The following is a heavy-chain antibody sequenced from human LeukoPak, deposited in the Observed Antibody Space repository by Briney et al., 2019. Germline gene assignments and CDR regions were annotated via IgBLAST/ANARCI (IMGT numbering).Heavy chain of an antibody. J-gene: IGHJ4*02. CDR2: IIPIFGTA. CDR1: GGTFSSYA. Sequence: GSSVKVSCKASGGTFSSYAISWVRQAPGQGLEWMGGIIPIFGTANYAQKFQGRVTITADKSTSTAYMELSSLRSEDTAVYYCARPNYKYCSGGSCYSNFDYWGQGTLVTVSS. V-gene: IGHV1-69*06. CDR3: ARPNYKYCSGGSCYSNFDY. D-gene: IGHD2-15*01.